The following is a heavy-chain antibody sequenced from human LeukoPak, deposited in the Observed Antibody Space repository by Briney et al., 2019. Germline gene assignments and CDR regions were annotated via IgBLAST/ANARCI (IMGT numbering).Heavy chain of an antibody. CDR2: ISGSGDST. J-gene: IGHJ4*02. CDR3: AKGSSGSYYSHFDY. D-gene: IGHD3-10*01. CDR1: GFTFSSYA. V-gene: IGHV3-23*01. Sequence: PGGSLRLSCAASGFTFSSYAMNWVRQAPGKGLEWVSLISGSGDSTYYADSVKGRSTISRDNSKNTLYLQMNSLRAEDTAVYYCAKGSSGSYYSHFDYWGQGTLVTVS.